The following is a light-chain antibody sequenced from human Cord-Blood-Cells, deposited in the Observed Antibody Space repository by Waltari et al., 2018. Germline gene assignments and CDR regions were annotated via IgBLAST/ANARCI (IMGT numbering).Light chain of an antibody. CDR1: QSVSSN. Sequence: EIVMTQSPATLSVPPGERATPSCRASQSVSSNLAWYQQKPGQAPRLLIYGASTRATGIPARFSGSGSGTEFTLTISSLQSEDFAVYYCQQYNNWPFTFGGGTKVEIK. CDR2: GAS. V-gene: IGKV3-15*01. J-gene: IGKJ4*01. CDR3: QQYNNWPFT.